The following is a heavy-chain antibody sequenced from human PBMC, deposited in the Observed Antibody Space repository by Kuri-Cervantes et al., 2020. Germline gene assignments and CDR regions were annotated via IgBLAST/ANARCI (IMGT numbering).Heavy chain of an antibody. CDR2: ISSSGSTI. J-gene: IGHJ6*02. CDR3: ARDLTIFGVVPYYGMDV. D-gene: IGHD3-3*01. Sequence: GGSLRLSCAASGFTFSDYYMSWIRQAPGKGLEWVSYISSSGSTIYYADSVKGRFTISRDNAKNSLYLQMNGLRAEDTAVYYCARDLTIFGVVPYYGMDVWGQGTTVTVSS. V-gene: IGHV3-11*01. CDR1: GFTFSDYY.